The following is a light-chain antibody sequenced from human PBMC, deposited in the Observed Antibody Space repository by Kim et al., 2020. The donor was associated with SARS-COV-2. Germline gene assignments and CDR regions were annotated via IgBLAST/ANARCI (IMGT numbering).Light chain of an antibody. CDR3: QRYDNLYT. CDR1: QSIDIW. Sequence: LSASVGDRVTITCRASQSIDIWLAWYQQKPGRAPRLLIYKASTLESGVPSRFSGSGSGTEFTLTISSLQPDDFATYYCQRYDNLYTFGQGTKLEIK. J-gene: IGKJ2*01. CDR2: KAS. V-gene: IGKV1-5*03.